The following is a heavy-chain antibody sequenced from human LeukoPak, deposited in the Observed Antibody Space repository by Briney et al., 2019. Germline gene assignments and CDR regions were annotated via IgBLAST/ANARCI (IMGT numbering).Heavy chain of an antibody. V-gene: IGHV4-30-4*01. Sequence: SVTLSLTCTVSGGSVSSGSYYWSWIRQPPGKGLEWIGYIYYSGSTYYNPSLKSRVTISVDTSKNQFSLKLSSVTAADTAVYYCARGGAAAGKGVDYWGQGTLVTVSS. CDR1: GGSVSSGSYY. CDR3: ARGGAAAGKGVDY. CDR2: IYYSGST. D-gene: IGHD6-13*01. J-gene: IGHJ4*02.